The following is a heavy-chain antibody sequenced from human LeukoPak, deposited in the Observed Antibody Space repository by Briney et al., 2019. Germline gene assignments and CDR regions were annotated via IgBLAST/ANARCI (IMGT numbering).Heavy chain of an antibody. CDR2: ISGSGGST. D-gene: IGHD6-13*01. Sequence: GGSLRLSCAASGFTFSSYAMSWVRQAPGKGLEWVSAISGSGGSTYYADSVKGRFTISRDISKNTLYLQMNSLRAEDTAVYYCAKAPPSSYYYYYGMDVWSQGTTVTVSS. J-gene: IGHJ6*02. V-gene: IGHV3-23*01. CDR3: AKAPPSSYYYYYGMDV. CDR1: GFTFSSYA.